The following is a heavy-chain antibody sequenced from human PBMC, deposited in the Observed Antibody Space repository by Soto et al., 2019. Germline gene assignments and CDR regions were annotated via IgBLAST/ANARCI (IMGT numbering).Heavy chain of an antibody. Sequence: VASVKVSCKASGYTFTGYYMHWVRQAPGQGLEWMGWINPNSGGTNYAQKFQGRVTMTRDTSISTAYMELSRLRSDDTAVYYCARDLSPSIAALRGDYYYYGMDVWGQGTTVTVS. CDR1: GYTFTGYY. V-gene: IGHV1-2*02. CDR3: ARDLSPSIAALRGDYYYYGMDV. J-gene: IGHJ6*02. CDR2: INPNSGGT. D-gene: IGHD6-6*01.